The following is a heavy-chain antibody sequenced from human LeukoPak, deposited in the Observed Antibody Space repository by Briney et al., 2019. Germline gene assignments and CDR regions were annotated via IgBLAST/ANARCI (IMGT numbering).Heavy chain of an antibody. J-gene: IGHJ4*02. Sequence: PSQTLSLTCAVSGGSIISGNYYWSWIRQPPGKGLEWIGYIYYSGSTNYNPSLKSRVTISVDTSKNQFSLKLSSVTAADTAVYYCARGASTFDYWGQGTLVTVSS. CDR3: ARGASTFDY. CDR2: IYYSGST. V-gene: IGHV4-61*01. CDR1: GGSIISGNYY.